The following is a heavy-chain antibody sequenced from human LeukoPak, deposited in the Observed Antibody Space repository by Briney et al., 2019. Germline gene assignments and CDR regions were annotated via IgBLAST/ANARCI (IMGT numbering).Heavy chain of an antibody. Sequence: PGGSLRLSCAASGFTFDDYAMHWVRQAPGKGLEWVSALSGSGTYTYYADSVKGRFTISRDNSKNTLFLQMNSLRAEDTAVYYCAKEFRPFDNSGYADHWGQGTLVTVSS. CDR1: GFTFDDYA. CDR3: AKEFRPFDNSGYADH. D-gene: IGHD3-22*01. CDR2: LSGSGTYT. J-gene: IGHJ4*02. V-gene: IGHV3-23*01.